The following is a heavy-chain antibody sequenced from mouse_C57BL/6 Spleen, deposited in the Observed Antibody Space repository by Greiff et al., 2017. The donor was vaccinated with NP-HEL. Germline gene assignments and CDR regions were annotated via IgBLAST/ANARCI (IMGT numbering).Heavy chain of an antibody. CDR3: AKRDSHHYFDD. CDR2: INPSSGYT. D-gene: IGHD2-12*01. V-gene: IGHV1-7*01. CDR1: GYTFTSYW. Sequence: QVQLQQSGAELAKPGASVKLSCKASGYTFTSYWMHWVKQRPGQGLEWIGYINPSSGYTKYNQKFKDKATLTADKSSSTAYMQLSSLTYEDAAVYYCAKRDSHHYFDDWGQGTTLTVSS. J-gene: IGHJ2*01.